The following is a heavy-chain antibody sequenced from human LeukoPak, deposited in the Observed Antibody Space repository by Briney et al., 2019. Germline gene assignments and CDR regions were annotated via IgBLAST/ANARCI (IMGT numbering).Heavy chain of an antibody. D-gene: IGHD3-10*01. CDR2: IYYSGST. Sequence: PSETLSLTCTVSGGSISSSSYYWGWIRQPPGKGLEWIGSIYYSGSTYYNPSLKSRVTISVDTSKNQFSLKLSSVTAADTAVYYCARGDIITMVRGVIIPTYYFDYWGQGTLVTVSS. CDR1: GGSISSSSYY. V-gene: IGHV4-39*01. CDR3: ARGDIITMVRGVIIPTYYFDY. J-gene: IGHJ4*02.